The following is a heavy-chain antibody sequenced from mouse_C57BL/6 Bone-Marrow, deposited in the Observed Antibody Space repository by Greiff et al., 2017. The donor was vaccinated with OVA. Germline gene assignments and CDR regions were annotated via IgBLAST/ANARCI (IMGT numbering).Heavy chain of an antibody. CDR1: GFSLSTSGMG. CDR3: SRMGYWYFDV. V-gene: IGHV8-12*01. J-gene: IGHJ1*03. Sequence: QVTLKESGPGILQSSQTLSLTCSFSGFSLSTSGMGVSWIRQPSGKGLEWLAHIYWDDDQRYNPSLKSRLTISQDTSRNQVFLKLTCVDTSATATYYCSRMGYWYFDVWGTATTVTVSS. CDR2: IYWDDDQ.